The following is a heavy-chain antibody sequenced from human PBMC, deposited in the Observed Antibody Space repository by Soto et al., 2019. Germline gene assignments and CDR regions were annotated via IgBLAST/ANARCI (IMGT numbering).Heavy chain of an antibody. CDR2: IKQDGSEK. CDR1: GFTFSSYW. CDR3: ARLEGVGRLAYDYIWGSYRSTFDY. V-gene: IGHV3-7*01. J-gene: IGHJ4*02. Sequence: GGSLRLSCAASGFTFSSYWMSWVRQAPGKGLEWVANIKQDGSEKYYVDSVKGRFTISRDNAKNSLYLQMNSLRAEDTAVYYCARLEGVGRLAYDYIWGSYRSTFDYWGQGTLVTVSS. D-gene: IGHD3-16*02.